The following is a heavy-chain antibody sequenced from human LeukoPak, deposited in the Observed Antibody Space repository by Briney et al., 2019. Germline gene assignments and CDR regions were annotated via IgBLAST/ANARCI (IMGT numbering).Heavy chain of an antibody. J-gene: IGHJ4*02. V-gene: IGHV1-8*01. CDR1: GYTFTNHD. D-gene: IGHD1-26*01. CDR3: AGVPRELLAC. CDR2: MDPNSGNT. Sequence: ASVKVSCKASGYTFTNHDINWVRQATGQGLEWMGYMDPNSGNTGYAQKFQGRVTMTRNTSISTAYMELSSLRSEDTAVYYCAGVPRELLACWGQGTLVTVSS.